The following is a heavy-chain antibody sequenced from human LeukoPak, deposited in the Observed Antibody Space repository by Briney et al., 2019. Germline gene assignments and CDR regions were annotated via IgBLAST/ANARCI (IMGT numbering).Heavy chain of an antibody. CDR3: ARDNWNYGSSMDV. CDR1: GGSFSSYY. Sequence: SETLSLTCAVYGGSFSSYYWSWIRQPPGKGLEWIGYIYYSGSTNYNPSLKSRVTISVDTSKNQFSLKLSSVTAADTAVYYCARDNWNYGSSMDVWGQGTTVTVSS. V-gene: IGHV4-59*01. J-gene: IGHJ6*02. CDR2: IYYSGST. D-gene: IGHD1-7*01.